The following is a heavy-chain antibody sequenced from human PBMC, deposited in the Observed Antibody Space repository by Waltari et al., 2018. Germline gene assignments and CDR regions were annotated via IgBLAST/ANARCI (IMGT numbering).Heavy chain of an antibody. V-gene: IGHV3-23*01. J-gene: IGHJ4*02. CDR3: AKGGVNWNVRDGFDY. CDR2: FGGSAGYT. CDR1: GFTFGNYA. D-gene: IGHD1-1*01. Sequence: EVHLLESGGGLVQPGGSLRLSCAASGFTFGNYAMTWVRQVPGKGLELVSVFGGSAGYTQYADSVRGRFTISRDNSKNMLYLQMNSLRVEDTAVYYCAKGGVNWNVRDGFDYWGQGTLVTVSS.